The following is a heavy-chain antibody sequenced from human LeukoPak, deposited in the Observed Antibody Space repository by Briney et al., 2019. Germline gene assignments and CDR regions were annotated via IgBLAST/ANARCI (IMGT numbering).Heavy chain of an antibody. J-gene: IGHJ4*02. CDR2: IYYSGST. CDR3: ARDEPTDY. D-gene: IGHD1-14*01. V-gene: IGHV4-39*07. CDR1: GGSISSSSYY. Sequence: ASETLSLTCTVSGGSISSSSYYWGWIRQPPGKGLEWIGSIYYSGSTYYNPSLKSRVTISVDTSKNQFSLKLSSVTAADTAVYYCARDEPTDYWGQGTLVTVSS.